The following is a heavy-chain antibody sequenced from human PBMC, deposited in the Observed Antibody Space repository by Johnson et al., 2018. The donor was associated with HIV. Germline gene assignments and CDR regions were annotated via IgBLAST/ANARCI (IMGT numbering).Heavy chain of an antibody. Sequence: QVQLVESGGGVVQPGRSLRLSCAASGFTFSSYDIHWVRQAPGKGLEWVAVISYDGSNKFYIDSVKGRFTISRDTSKNTLFLQMSSLRAEDAAVYYCAKDIGDGYNRWGAFDFWGQGTMVTVSS. J-gene: IGHJ3*01. CDR1: GFTFSSYD. CDR3: AKDIGDGYNRWGAFDF. D-gene: IGHD5-24*01. CDR2: ISYDGSNK. V-gene: IGHV3-30*18.